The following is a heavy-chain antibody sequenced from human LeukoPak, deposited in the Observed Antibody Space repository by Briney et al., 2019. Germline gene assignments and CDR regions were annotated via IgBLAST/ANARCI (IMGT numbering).Heavy chain of an antibody. CDR2: IYPGGSDT. J-gene: IGHJ6*03. V-gene: IGHV5-51*01. CDR1: GYSFTSYW. Sequence: GESLKISCKGPGYSFTSYWIAWVRHMPGKGLEWMGFIYPGGSDTRYSPSFQGQVTISADKSISTAYLQWSSLKASDTAMYYCTRRTNGGDGGYTDVWGKGTTVTVSS. CDR3: TRRTNGGDGGYTDV. D-gene: IGHD2-21*02.